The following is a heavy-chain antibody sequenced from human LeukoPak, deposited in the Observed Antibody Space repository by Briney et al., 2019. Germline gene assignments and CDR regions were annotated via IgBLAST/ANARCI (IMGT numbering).Heavy chain of an antibody. V-gene: IGHV3-23*01. CDR3: AKNLESYGDSSTDY. J-gene: IGHJ4*02. Sequence: GGSLRLSCAASGFTFSSYAMTWVRQAPGKGLEWVSAISGGGAGPYYADSVKGRFTISGDNSKNTLYLQMNSLRAEDTALYYCAKNLESYGDSSTDYWGQGTLVTVSS. CDR2: ISGGGAGP. D-gene: IGHD4-17*01. CDR1: GFTFSSYA.